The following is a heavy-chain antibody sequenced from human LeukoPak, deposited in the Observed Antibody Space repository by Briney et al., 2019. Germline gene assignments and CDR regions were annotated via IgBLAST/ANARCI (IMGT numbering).Heavy chain of an antibody. CDR2: ISGSGGHT. V-gene: IGHV3-23*01. D-gene: IGHD5-24*01. CDR3: AKGGEATMRDGYNYYYYYMEV. J-gene: IGHJ6*03. Sequence: GGSLRLSCAASGFSFSSYAMDWVRQAPGKGLEWVSLISGSGGHTYYGDSVKGRFTISRDNSKNTFYLQMNSLRADDTVVYYCAKGGEATMRDGYNYYYYYMEVWGKGTTVTVSS. CDR1: GFSFSSYA.